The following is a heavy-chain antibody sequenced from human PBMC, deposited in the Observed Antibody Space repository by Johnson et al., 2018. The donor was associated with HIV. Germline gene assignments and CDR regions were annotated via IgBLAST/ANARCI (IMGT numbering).Heavy chain of an antibody. V-gene: IGHV3-30-3*01. CDR1: GFTFSSYA. J-gene: IGHJ3*02. D-gene: IGHD4-17*01. CDR3: ARGGLGDYVVAFDI. CDR2: ISYDGSNK. Sequence: QMLLVESGGGVVRPGGSLRLSCAASGFTFSSYAMHWVRQAPGKGLEWVAVISYDGSNKYYADSVKGRFTISRDNSKNTLYLQMNSLRAEDTAVYYCARGGLGDYVVAFDIWGQGTMVTVSS.